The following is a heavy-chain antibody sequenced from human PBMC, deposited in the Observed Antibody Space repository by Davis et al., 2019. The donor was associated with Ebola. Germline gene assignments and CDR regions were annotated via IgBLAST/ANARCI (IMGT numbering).Heavy chain of an antibody. CDR3: AREQTTVTTSWFDP. V-gene: IGHV4-4*02. D-gene: IGHD4-11*01. Sequence: MPSETLSLTCAVSGGSISSSNWWSWVRQPPGKGLEWIGEIYHSGSTNYNPSFKNRLTISVDTSKNPFSLKLSSVTAADTAVYYCAREQTTVTTSWFDPWGQGTLVTVSS. CDR1: GGSISSSNW. CDR2: IYHSGST. J-gene: IGHJ5*02.